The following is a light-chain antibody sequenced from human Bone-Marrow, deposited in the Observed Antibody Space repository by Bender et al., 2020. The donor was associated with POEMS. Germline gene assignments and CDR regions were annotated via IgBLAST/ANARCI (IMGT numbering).Light chain of an antibody. Sequence: QSALTQPPYVSGSPGQSITISCSGTSSDVGSDNIVSWYQQHPGKAPKVIIYEGTTRPSGVSNRFSGSNSGNRASLTISGLQNEGEADYYCCSFAGVSRFVYGTGTKGTAL. CDR1: SSDVGSDNI. J-gene: IGLJ1*01. V-gene: IGLV2-23*01. CDR2: EGT. CDR3: CSFAGVSRFV.